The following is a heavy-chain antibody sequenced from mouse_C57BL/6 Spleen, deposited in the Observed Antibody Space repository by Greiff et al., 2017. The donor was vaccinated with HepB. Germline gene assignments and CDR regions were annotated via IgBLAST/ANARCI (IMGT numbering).Heavy chain of an antibody. V-gene: IGHV5-4*01. Sequence: VQLKESGGGLVKPGGSLKLSCAASGFTFSSYAMSWVRQTPEKRLEWVATISDGGSYTYYPDNVKGRFTISRDNAKNNLYLQMSHLKSEDTAMYYCARDYYGSSYEGYFDVWGTGTTVTVSS. D-gene: IGHD1-1*01. CDR1: GFTFSSYA. CDR3: ARDYYGSSYEGYFDV. CDR2: ISDGGSYT. J-gene: IGHJ1*03.